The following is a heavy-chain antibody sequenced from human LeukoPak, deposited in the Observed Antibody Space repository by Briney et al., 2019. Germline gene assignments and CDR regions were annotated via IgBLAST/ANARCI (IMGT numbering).Heavy chain of an antibody. CDR2: IYYSGST. D-gene: IGHD3-16*02. CDR1: GGSISSYY. CDR3: ARVLYDYVWGSYRYRDHFDY. V-gene: IGHV4-59*12. Sequence: SETLSLTCTVSGGSISSYYWSWIRQPPGKGLEWIGYIYYSGSTNYNPSLKGRVTISVDTSKNQFSLKLSSVTAADTAVYYCARVLYDYVWGSYRYRDHFDYWGQGTLVTVSS. J-gene: IGHJ4*02.